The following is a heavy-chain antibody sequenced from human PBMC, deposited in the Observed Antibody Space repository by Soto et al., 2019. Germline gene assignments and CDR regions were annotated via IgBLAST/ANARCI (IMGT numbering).Heavy chain of an antibody. D-gene: IGHD3-3*01. CDR2: INQSSTT. Sequence: SETLSLTCEFSGGSFSAYYWTWIRQPPGKGLEWIGEINQSSTTDYSPSLRSRVSMSIDTSKQQFSLKLTSVTAADTALYYCARGYFDFGVIILDYWGQGARVTVSS. CDR3: ARGYFDFGVIILDY. J-gene: IGHJ4*02. V-gene: IGHV4-34*01. CDR1: GGSFSAYY.